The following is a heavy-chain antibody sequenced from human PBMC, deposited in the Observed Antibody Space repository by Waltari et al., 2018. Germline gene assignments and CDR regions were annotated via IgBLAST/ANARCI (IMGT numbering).Heavy chain of an antibody. CDR3: AKGGSKGA. J-gene: IGHJ5*02. Sequence: QVQLVESGGGVVQPGGALGLACAASGLTFSSYGMHWVRQAPGKGLEWVAFIRYDGSNKYYADSVKGRFTISRDNSKNTLYLQMNSLRAEDTAVYYCAKGGSKGAWGQGTLVTVSS. CDR2: IRYDGSNK. CDR1: GLTFSSYG. V-gene: IGHV3-30*02. D-gene: IGHD3-10*01.